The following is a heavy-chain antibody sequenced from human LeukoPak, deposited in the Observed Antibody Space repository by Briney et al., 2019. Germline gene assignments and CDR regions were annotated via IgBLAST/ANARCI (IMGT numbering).Heavy chain of an antibody. V-gene: IGHV3-23*01. CDR2: ISGSGGKT. J-gene: IGHJ4*02. Sequence: GGTLRLSCEASGFTFRSYGMSWVRQAPGKGLEWVSVISGSGGKTDYADSVKGRFTISRDNSKNTMYLQMNSLRVEDTAEYYCAKDLGYGYVWGEGNLYDYWGQGILVTVSS. CDR1: GFTFRSYG. CDR3: AKDLGYGYVWGEGNLYDY. D-gene: IGHD3-16*01.